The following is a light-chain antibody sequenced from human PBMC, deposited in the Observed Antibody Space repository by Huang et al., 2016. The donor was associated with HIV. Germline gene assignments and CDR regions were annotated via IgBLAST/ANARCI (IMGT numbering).Light chain of an antibody. CDR1: QSVGIY. Sequence: EIVLTQSPGTLSLSPGERATLSCRASQSVGIYLAWYQQKTGQAPRRLIYGASTRVTGIPDRFSGGGSGTDFTLSISRLEPEDFAVYYCQQYERPPDTFGPGTKVNIK. V-gene: IGKV3-20*01. CDR2: GAS. CDR3: QQYERPPDT. J-gene: IGKJ3*01.